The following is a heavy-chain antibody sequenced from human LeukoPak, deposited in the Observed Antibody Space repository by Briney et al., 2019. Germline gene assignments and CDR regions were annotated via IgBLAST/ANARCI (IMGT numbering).Heavy chain of an antibody. CDR2: VYTSRST. J-gene: IGHJ6*03. Sequence: PSETLSLTCTVSGVSLSSYYWSWIRQPAGKGLGWIGRVYTSRSTNYNPSLKSRVTMSIDTSKNQFSLEVSSVTAADTAVYYCARAPGYCSTTSCEYYYYMDVWGKGTTVTVSS. CDR1: GVSLSSYY. D-gene: IGHD2-2*01. V-gene: IGHV4-4*07. CDR3: ARAPGYCSTTSCEYYYYMDV.